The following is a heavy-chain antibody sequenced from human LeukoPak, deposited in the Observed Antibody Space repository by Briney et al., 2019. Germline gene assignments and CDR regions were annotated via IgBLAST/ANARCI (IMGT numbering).Heavy chain of an antibody. J-gene: IGHJ6*03. V-gene: IGHV1-69*05. CDR2: IIPIIGTA. D-gene: IGHD3-3*01. Sequence: ASVKVSCKASGDTFSSYAISWVRQAPGQGLEWMGGIIPIIGTANYAQKFQGRVTITTDESTSTAYMELSSLRSEDTAVYYCARVTGFLVWSALYMDVWGKGTTVTVSS. CDR3: ARVTGFLVWSALYMDV. CDR1: GDTFSSYA.